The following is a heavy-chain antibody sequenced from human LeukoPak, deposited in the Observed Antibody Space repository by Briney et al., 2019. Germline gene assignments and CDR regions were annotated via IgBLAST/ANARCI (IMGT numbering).Heavy chain of an antibody. V-gene: IGHV3-11*01. D-gene: IGHD5-18*01. Sequence: PGGSLRLSCAASGFTVSSNYMSWVRQAPGKGLEWVAHIGGGGTFIYYADSVKGRFTISRDNAKNSLYLQMNSLRAEDTAVYYCASPRSTAMPDAFDIWGQGTMATVSS. CDR1: GFTVSSNY. J-gene: IGHJ3*02. CDR2: IGGGGTFI. CDR3: ASPRSTAMPDAFDI.